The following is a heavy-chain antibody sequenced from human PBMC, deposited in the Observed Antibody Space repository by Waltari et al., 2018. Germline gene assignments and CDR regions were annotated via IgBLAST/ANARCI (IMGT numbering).Heavy chain of an antibody. J-gene: IGHJ4*02. D-gene: IGHD1-7*01. CDR2: INAGNGNT. V-gene: IGHV1-3*01. CDR3: ARDGHNWNYTFDY. CDR1: GYTFPSYA. Sequence: QVQLVQSGAEVKKPGASVKVSCKASGYTFPSYAMHWVRQAPGQRLEWMGWINAGNGNTKYSQKFQGRVTITRDTSASTAYMELSSLRSEDTAVYYCARDGHNWNYTFDYWGQGTLVTVSS.